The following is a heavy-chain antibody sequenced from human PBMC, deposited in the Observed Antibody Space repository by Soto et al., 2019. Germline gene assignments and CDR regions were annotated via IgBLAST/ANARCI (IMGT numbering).Heavy chain of an antibody. D-gene: IGHD3-9*01. J-gene: IGHJ4*02. V-gene: IGHV1-18*01. Sequence: QVQLVQSGAEVKKPGASVKVSCKASGYTFTSYGINWVRQAPGQGLEWMGWISADTGNTKYAQKLQGRVTMTTDTSTSIAYMELRSLRCDETDVYYCARGPGVTYEAWTGYMHYFTYRRQGPPVTVSS. CDR2: ISADTGNT. CDR3: ARGPGVTYEAWTGYMHYFTY. CDR1: GYTFTSYG.